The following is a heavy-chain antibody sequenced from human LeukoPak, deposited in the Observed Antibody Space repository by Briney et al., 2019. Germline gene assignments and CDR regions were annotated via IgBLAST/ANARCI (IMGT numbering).Heavy chain of an antibody. CDR3: ARQGRCCSGGSCYSPKNYYYYGMDV. CDR2: IYPGDSDT. J-gene: IGHJ6*02. D-gene: IGHD2-15*01. V-gene: IGHV5-51*01. CDR1: GYSFTSYW. Sequence: GESLKISCKGSGYSFTSYWIGWVRQMPGKGLEWMGIIYPGDSDTRYSPSFQGQVTISADKSISTAYLQWSSLKASDTAMYYCARQGRCCSGGSCYSPKNYYYYGMDVWGQGTTVTVSS.